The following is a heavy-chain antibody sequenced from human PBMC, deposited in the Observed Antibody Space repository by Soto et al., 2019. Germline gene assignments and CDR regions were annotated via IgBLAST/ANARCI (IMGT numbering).Heavy chain of an antibody. CDR3: ARGQVVAAQH. J-gene: IGHJ4*02. D-gene: IGHD2-15*01. CDR2: IYHSGST. CDR1: GGSISSGGYS. Sequence: QLQLQESGSGLVKPSQTLSLTCAVSGGSISSGGYSWSWIRQPPGKGLEWIGYIYHSGSTYYNPSLXGXVXIPXDRSKNKSSLKLSSVTAADTAVYYCARGQVVAAQHWGQGTLVTVSS. V-gene: IGHV4-30-2*01.